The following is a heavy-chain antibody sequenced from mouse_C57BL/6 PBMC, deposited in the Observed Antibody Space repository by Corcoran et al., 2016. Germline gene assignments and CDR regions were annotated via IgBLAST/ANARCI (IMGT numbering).Heavy chain of an antibody. CDR2: ISYDGSN. Sequence: DVQLQESGPGLVKPSQSLSLTCSVTGYSITSGYYWNWIRQFPGNKLEWMGYISYDGSNNYNPSLKNRISITRDTSKNQFFLKLNSVTTEDTATYYCARKAYYSNYEHAMDYWGQGTSVTVSS. J-gene: IGHJ4*01. CDR3: ARKAYYSNYEHAMDY. V-gene: IGHV3-6*01. CDR1: GYSITSGYY. D-gene: IGHD2-5*01.